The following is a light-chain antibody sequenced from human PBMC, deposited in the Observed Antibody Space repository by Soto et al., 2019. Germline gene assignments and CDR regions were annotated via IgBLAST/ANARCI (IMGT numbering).Light chain of an antibody. CDR3: TSYTDSITLEV. J-gene: IGLJ1*01. CDR1: SSDIGTYNY. V-gene: IGLV2-14*03. CDR2: EVS. Sequence: QSALTQPASVSGSPGQSITISCTGTSSDIGTYNYVSWYQQFPGKAPKLLIYEVSHRPSGVSNRFSGSKSGNTASLTISGLQAEDEADYYCTSYTDSITLEVFGTGTKVTV.